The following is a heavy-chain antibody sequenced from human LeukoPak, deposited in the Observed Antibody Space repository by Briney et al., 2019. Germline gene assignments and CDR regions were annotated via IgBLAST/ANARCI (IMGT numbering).Heavy chain of an antibody. Sequence: SETLSLTCTVSGGSISSSSCYWGRIRQPPGKGLEWIGSIYYSGSTYYNPSLKSRVTISVDTSKNQFSLKLSSVTAADTAVYYCARLHRTQLTFDYWGQGTLVTVSS. CDR2: IYYSGST. CDR3: ARLHRTQLTFDY. V-gene: IGHV4-39*01. D-gene: IGHD5-18*01. J-gene: IGHJ4*02. CDR1: GGSISSSSCY.